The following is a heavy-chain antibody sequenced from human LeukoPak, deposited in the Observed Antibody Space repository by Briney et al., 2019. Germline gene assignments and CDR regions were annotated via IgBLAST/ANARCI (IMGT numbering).Heavy chain of an antibody. CDR1: GFTFSKYS. CDR3: ARAPHPYCSGGNCIYFDY. D-gene: IGHD2-15*01. CDR2: ITGSGAFT. V-gene: IGHV3-23*01. Sequence: GGSLRLSCAASGFTFSKYSMTWVRQAPGKGLEWVSAITGSGAFTDYADSVKGRFTISRDNAKKSLYLQMNSLRAEDTAVYYCARAPHPYCSGGNCIYFDYWGQGTLVTVSS. J-gene: IGHJ4*02.